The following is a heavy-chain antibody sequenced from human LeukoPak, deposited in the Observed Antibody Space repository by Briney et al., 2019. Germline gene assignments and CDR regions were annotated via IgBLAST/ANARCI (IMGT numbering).Heavy chain of an antibody. D-gene: IGHD3-10*01. J-gene: IGHJ6*02. Sequence: GGSLRLSCAASGFTFSSYSMNWVRQAPGKGLEWVSSISTGSSFIYYADSVKGRFTISRDIAKNSLYLQMNSLRAEDTAVYYCARIHPYYYGSGSYLMGYYYFGMDVWGQGTTVTVSS. V-gene: IGHV3-21*01. CDR2: ISTGSSFI. CDR1: GFTFSSYS. CDR3: ARIHPYYYGSGSYLMGYYYFGMDV.